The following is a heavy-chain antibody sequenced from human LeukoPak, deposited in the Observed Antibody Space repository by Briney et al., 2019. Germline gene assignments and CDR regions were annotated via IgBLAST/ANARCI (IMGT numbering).Heavy chain of an antibody. CDR1: GGSIRTGSYY. CDR3: ARILRYCSRTNCYSWYFDY. CDR2: LYFSGST. V-gene: IGHV4-39*01. Sequence: SETLSLTCTVSGGSIRTGSYYWGWIRQPPGKGLEWIGSLYFSGSTYYNPSLKSRVNISVDTSKNQFSLKLTSVSAADTAVYYCARILRYCSRTNCYSWYFDYWGQGTLVTVSS. J-gene: IGHJ4*02. D-gene: IGHD2-2*01.